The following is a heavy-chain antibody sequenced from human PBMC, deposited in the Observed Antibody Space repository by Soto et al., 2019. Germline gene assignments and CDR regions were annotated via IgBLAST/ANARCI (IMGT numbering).Heavy chain of an antibody. CDR1: GYTFTGYY. CDR3: AGVSLTGYSSSFDY. V-gene: IGHV1-2*04. J-gene: IGHJ4*02. Sequence: ASVKVSCKASGYTFTGYYMHWVRQAPGQGLEWMGWINPNSGGTNYAQKFQGWVTMTRDTSISTAYMELSRLRSDDTAVYYCAGVSLTGYSSSFDYWGQGTLVTVSS. CDR2: INPNSGGT. D-gene: IGHD6-6*01.